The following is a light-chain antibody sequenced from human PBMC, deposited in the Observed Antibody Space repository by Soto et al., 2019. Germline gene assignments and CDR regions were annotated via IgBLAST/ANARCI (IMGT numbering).Light chain of an antibody. CDR1: QSVFYSSNNKNY. CDR2: WAS. J-gene: IGKJ2*01. CDR3: QQYYTTPPPT. Sequence: DIVMTQSPDSLAVSLGERATINCKSSQSVFYSSNNKNYLAWYQQKPGQSPKLLIYWASTRESGVPDRFSGSGSGTDFTLTISSLRAEDVAVYYCQQYYTTPPPTFGQGTKLEI. V-gene: IGKV4-1*01.